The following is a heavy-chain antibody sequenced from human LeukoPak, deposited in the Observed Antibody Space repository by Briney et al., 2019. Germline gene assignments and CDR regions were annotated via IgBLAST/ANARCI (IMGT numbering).Heavy chain of an antibody. CDR1: GGSITNTNY. J-gene: IGHJ4*02. Sequence: SETLSLTCGVSGGSITNTNYWTWVRQPPGKGLEWIGEVNLQGSTNYNPSLMGRVAISVDKSENHISLQLTSVTAADTAVYYCARSERYNSGWYFYFDYWGQGTLVTVSS. CDR2: VNLQGST. CDR3: ARSERYNSGWYFYFDY. V-gene: IGHV4-4*02. D-gene: IGHD6-19*01.